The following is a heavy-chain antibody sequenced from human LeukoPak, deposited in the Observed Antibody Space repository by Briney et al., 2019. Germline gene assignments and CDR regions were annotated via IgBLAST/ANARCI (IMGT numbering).Heavy chain of an antibody. CDR1: GFTFSSYS. CDR2: ISSSSSYI. D-gene: IGHD3-10*01. V-gene: IGHV3-21*01. J-gene: IGHJ4*02. Sequence: GGSLRLSCAASGFTFSSYSMNWARQAPGKGLEWVSSISSSSSYIYYADSVKGRFTISRDNAKNSLYLQMNSLRAEDTAVYYCARDRVGSARYDYWGQGTLVTVSS. CDR3: ARDRVGSARYDY.